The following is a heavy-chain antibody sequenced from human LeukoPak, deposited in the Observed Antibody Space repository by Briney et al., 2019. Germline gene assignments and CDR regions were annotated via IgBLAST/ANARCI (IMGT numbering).Heavy chain of an antibody. J-gene: IGHJ4*02. Sequence: PGGSLRLSCAASGFTFSSYSMNWVRQAPGKGLEWVSYISSSSSTIYYADSVKGRFTISRDNAKNSLYLLMNSLRDEDTAVYYCARDLRTSGLRAAGLDYWGQGTLVTVSS. CDR2: ISSSSSTI. V-gene: IGHV3-48*02. CDR3: ARDLRTSGLRAAGLDY. CDR1: GFTFSSYS. D-gene: IGHD6-13*01.